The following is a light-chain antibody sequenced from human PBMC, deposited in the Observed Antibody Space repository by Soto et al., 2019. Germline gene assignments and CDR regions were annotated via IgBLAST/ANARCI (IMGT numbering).Light chain of an antibody. CDR1: SSDVVGYNY. J-gene: IGLJ1*01. Sequence: QSALTQPASVSGSPGQSITISCTRTSSDVVGYNYVSWYQHHPGKAPKLIIYDVTNRPSGVSNPFSGSKSGNTASLTISGLQPEDEADYYCSSYTTSNTRQIVFGTGTKVTVL. CDR3: SSYTTSNTRQIV. V-gene: IGLV2-14*03. CDR2: DVT.